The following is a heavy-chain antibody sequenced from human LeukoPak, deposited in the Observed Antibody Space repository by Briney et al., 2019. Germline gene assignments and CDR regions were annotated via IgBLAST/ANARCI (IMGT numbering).Heavy chain of an antibody. J-gene: IGHJ4*02. Sequence: ASVKVSCKASGYTFIDDYMHWVRQAPGQGLEWMGWINPNSGDTKYSRKFQGRVTMTRDTSISTAYMELSRLRSDDTAVYYCATQRGSYLWGTDFDYWGQGTLVTVSS. CDR1: GYTFIDDY. D-gene: IGHD3-16*01. V-gene: IGHV1-2*02. CDR3: ATQRGSYLWGTDFDY. CDR2: INPNSGDT.